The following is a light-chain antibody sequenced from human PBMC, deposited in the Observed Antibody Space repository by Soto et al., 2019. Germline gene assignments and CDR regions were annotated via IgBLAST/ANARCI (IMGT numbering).Light chain of an antibody. V-gene: IGKV4-1*01. CDR2: WAS. CDR1: QSVLYSSNNKSY. CDR3: QQYYSTPLT. J-gene: IGKJ4*01. Sequence: DIVMTQSPDSLAVSLGERATINCKSSQSVLYSSNNKSYLAWFQQKPGQPPKLLIYWASNRESGVPDRFSGSGSGTEFTLSTSSLQAGDVAVYYCQQYYSTPLTFGGGTKVEIK.